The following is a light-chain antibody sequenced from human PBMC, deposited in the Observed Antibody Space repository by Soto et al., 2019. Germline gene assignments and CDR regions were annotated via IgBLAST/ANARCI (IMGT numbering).Light chain of an antibody. J-gene: IGLJ1*01. CDR1: NIGSKS. CDR3: QVWDSSSDQV. V-gene: IGLV3-21*04. Sequence: SYELTQPPSVSVAPGKTARITCGGTNIGSKSVHWYQQKPGQAPVLVIYYDSDRPSGIPERFSGSNSGNTATLTISRVEAGDEADYYCQVWDSSSDQVFGTGTKLTVL. CDR2: YDS.